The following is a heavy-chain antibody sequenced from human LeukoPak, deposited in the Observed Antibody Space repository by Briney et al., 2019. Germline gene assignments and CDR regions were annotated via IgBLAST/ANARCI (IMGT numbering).Heavy chain of an antibody. CDR1: GGTFSRYA. CDR3: ARAYSGYDFFDY. Sequence: SVKVSCKASGGTFSRYAISWVRQAPGQGLEWMGGIIPIFGTANYAQKFQGRVTITADESTSTAYMEVSSLRSEDTAVYYCARAYSGYDFFDYSGQGILVTVSS. V-gene: IGHV1-69*01. CDR2: IIPIFGTA. D-gene: IGHD5-12*01. J-gene: IGHJ4*02.